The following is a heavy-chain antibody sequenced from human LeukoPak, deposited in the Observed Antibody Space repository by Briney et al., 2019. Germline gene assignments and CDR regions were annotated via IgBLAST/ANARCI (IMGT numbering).Heavy chain of an antibody. CDR2: IKQDGSEK. J-gene: IGHJ6*04. V-gene: IGHV3-7*03. CDR3: ARDAVDTAMVYYYYYGMDV. CDR1: GFTFSSYW. Sequence: GGSLRLSCAASGFTFSSYWMSWVRQAPGKGLEWVANIKQDGSEKYYVDSVKGRFTISRDNAKNSLYLQMNSLRAEDTAVCYCARDAVDTAMVYYYYYGMDVWGKGTTVTVSS. D-gene: IGHD5-18*01.